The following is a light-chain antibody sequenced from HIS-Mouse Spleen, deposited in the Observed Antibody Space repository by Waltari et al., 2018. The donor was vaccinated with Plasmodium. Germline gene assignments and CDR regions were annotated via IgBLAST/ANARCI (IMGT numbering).Light chain of an antibody. J-gene: IGKJ1*01. CDR2: LGS. CDR1: QSLMHSNGYNY. Sequence: DIVMTQSPLSLPVTPGEPASFPCRSSQSLMHSNGYNYLDWYLQKPGQSPQLLIYLGSNRASGVPDRFSGSGSGTDFTLKISRVEAEDVGVYYCMQALQTPRTFGQGTKVEIK. V-gene: IGKV2-28*01. CDR3: MQALQTPRT.